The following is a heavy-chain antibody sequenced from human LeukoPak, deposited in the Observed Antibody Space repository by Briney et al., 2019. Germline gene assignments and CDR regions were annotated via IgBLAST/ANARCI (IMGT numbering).Heavy chain of an antibody. CDR2: ISGYNGNT. J-gene: IGHJ6*03. Sequence: ASVTVSCKASGYTFTSYGISWVRQAPGQGLEWMGWISGYNGNTNYAQNLQGRVTMTTDTSTSTAYMELRSLRSDDTAVYYCAREAAAAAGDYYYYMDVWGKGTTVTVSS. D-gene: IGHD6-13*01. CDR1: GYTFTSYG. CDR3: AREAAAAAGDYYYYMDV. V-gene: IGHV1-18*01.